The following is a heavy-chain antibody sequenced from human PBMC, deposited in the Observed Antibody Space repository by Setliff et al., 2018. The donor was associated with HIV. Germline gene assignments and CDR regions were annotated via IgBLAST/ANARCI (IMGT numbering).Heavy chain of an antibody. CDR3: ARVYCSIASCYDEYYFDY. CDR2: INPAGGNS. CDR1: GYTFTNYG. D-gene: IGHD2-2*01. Sequence: ASVKVSCKASGYTFTNYGISWVRQAPGQGLEWMGVINPAGGNSHYAQKFQGRVTVTRDASTSTVYMDLSSLRSDDTAVYFCARVYCSIASCYDEYYFDYWGQGTLVT. V-gene: IGHV1-18*01. J-gene: IGHJ4*02.